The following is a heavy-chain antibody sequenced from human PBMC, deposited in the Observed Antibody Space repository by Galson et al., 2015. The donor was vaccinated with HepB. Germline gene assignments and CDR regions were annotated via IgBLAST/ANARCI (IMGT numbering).Heavy chain of an antibody. J-gene: IGHJ4*02. CDR1: GFTFSSYA. CDR3: ARGDIVVVVAANFDY. V-gene: IGHV3-30-3*01. CDR2: ISYDGSNK. D-gene: IGHD2-15*01. Sequence: SLRLSCAASGFTFSSYAMHWVRQAPGKGLEWVAVISYDGSNKYYADSVKGRFTISRDNSKNTLYLQMNSLRAEDTAVYYCARGDIVVVVAANFDYWGQGTLVTVSS.